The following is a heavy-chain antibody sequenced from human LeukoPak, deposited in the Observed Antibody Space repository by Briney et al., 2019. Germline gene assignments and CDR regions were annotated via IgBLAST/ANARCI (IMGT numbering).Heavy chain of an antibody. D-gene: IGHD3-3*02. CDR2: INPSGGST. CDR1: GYTFTSYY. V-gene: IGHV1-46*01. Sequence: GASVKVSCKASGYTFTSYYMHWVRQAPGQGLEWMGIINPSGGSTSYAQKFQGRVTMTRDTSTSTVYMELSSLRSEDTAVYYCATEHILYYYMDVWGKGTTVTVSS. J-gene: IGHJ6*03. CDR3: ATEHILYYYMDV.